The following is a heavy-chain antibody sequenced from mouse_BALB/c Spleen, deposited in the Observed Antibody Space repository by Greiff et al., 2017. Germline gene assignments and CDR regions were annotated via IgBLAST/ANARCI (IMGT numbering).Heavy chain of an antibody. J-gene: IGHJ1*01. CDR3: ARLFITTVVPNWYFDV. D-gene: IGHD1-1*01. V-gene: IGHV5-12-2*01. CDR1: GFTFSSYT. CDR2: ISNGGGST. Sequence: EVQLVESGGGLVQPGGSLKLSCAASGFTFSSYTMSWVRQTPEKRLEWVAYISNGGGSTYYPDTVKGRFTISRDNAKNTLYLQMSSLKSEDTAMYYCARLFITTVVPNWYFDVWGAGTTVTVSS.